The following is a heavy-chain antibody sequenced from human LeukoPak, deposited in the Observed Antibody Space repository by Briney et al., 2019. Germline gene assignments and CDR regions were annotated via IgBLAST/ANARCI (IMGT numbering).Heavy chain of an antibody. CDR1: GGSISSSSYY. V-gene: IGHV4-39*07. D-gene: IGHD2-2*01. Sequence: SETLSLTCTVSGGSISSSSYYWGWIRQPPGKGLEWIGSIYYSGSTYYNPSLKSRVTISVDTSKNQFSLKLSSVTAADTAVYYCARVVIVVVPAAGPYYYYYYMDVWRKGTTVTVSS. CDR3: ARVVIVVVPAAGPYYYYYYMDV. CDR2: IYYSGST. J-gene: IGHJ6*03.